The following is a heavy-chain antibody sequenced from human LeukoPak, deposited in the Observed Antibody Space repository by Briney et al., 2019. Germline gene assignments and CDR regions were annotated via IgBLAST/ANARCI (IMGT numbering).Heavy chain of an antibody. V-gene: IGHV4-4*07. J-gene: IGHJ5*02. CDR2: IYTSGST. D-gene: IGHD3-22*01. CDR3: AANGYYYDSSGPRFDP. CDR1: GGSISSYY. Sequence: SETLSLTCTVSGGSISSYYWSWIRQPPGKGLEWIGRIYTSGSTNYNPSLKSRVTMSVDTSKNQFSLKLSSVTAADTAVYYCAANGYYYDSSGPRFDPWGQGTLVTVSS.